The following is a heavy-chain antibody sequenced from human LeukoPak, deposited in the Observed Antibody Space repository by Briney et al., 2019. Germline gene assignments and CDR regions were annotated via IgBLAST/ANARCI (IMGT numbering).Heavy chain of an antibody. D-gene: IGHD3-9*01. Sequence: SETLSLTCTVSGASMTNYYWSWIRKPPGKGLEWIGYIYYSGITNYNPSLTSRVSISVDMSKNQFSLKLTSVTAADTAVYYCARGRGYFDPFDPWGQGTLVTVSS. CDR2: IYYSGIT. CDR1: GASMTNYY. V-gene: IGHV4-59*01. CDR3: ARGRGYFDPFDP. J-gene: IGHJ5*02.